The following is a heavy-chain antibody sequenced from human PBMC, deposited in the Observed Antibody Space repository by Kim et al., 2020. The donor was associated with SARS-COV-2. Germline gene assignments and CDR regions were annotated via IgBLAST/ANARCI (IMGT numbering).Heavy chain of an antibody. Sequence: GESLKISCKGSGYSFTSYWIGWVRQMPGKGLEWMGIIYPGDSDTRYSPSFQGQVTISADKSISTAYLQWSSLKASDTAMYYCARHQSGRGVNWLGWFDPWGQGTLVTVSS. CDR3: ARHQSGRGVNWLGWFDP. CDR1: GYSFTSYW. V-gene: IGHV5-51*01. D-gene: IGHD3-10*01. CDR2: IYPGDSDT. J-gene: IGHJ5*02.